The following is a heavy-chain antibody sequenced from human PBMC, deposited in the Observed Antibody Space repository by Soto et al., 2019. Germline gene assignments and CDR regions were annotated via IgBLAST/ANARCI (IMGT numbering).Heavy chain of an antibody. J-gene: IGHJ3*01. Sequence: GGSLRLSCAASGFIFRTHAMSWVRQTPGKGLEWVSVISGSGDTTYYADSVKGRFTISRDNSKNTLSLHMNSLRAEDTALYYCAKDGGTYYDVPFAFDLWGQETMVTVS. D-gene: IGHD3-10*02. CDR3: AKDGGTYYDVPFAFDL. V-gene: IGHV3-23*01. CDR2: ISGSGDTT. CDR1: GFIFRTHA.